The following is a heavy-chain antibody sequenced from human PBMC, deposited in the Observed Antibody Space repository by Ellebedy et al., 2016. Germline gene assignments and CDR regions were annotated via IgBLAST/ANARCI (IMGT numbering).Heavy chain of an antibody. V-gene: IGHV3-30*03. CDR2: ISDDGEDK. Sequence: GESLKISXAASRFMVRPYAIHWVRQAPGKGLEWVAVISDDGEDKDYADSVKGRFTISRDNSKIRVYLQMNSLRLEDTAVYSCARVRSPDYSTNYDLDVWGQGTTVTVSS. D-gene: IGHD3-22*01. J-gene: IGHJ6*02. CDR3: ARVRSPDYSTNYDLDV. CDR1: RFMVRPYA.